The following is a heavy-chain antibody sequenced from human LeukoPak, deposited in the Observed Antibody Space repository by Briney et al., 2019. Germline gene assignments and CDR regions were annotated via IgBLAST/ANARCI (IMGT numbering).Heavy chain of an antibody. J-gene: IGHJ4*02. D-gene: IGHD3-3*01. CDR1: GYSISSGYY. CDR2: IYHSGST. V-gene: IGHV4-38-2*02. CDR3: AREEGDFWSGYYPIDY. Sequence: SETLSLTCTVSGYSISSGYYWGWIRQPPGKGLEWIGSIYHSGSTSYNPSLKSRVTISVDTSKNQFSLKLSSVTAADTAVYYCAREEGDFWSGYYPIDYWGQGTLVTVSS.